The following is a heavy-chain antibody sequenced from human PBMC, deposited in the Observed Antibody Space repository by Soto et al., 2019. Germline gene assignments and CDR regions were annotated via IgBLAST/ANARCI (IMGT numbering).Heavy chain of an antibody. J-gene: IGHJ3*02. CDR2: LTDSGGNK. CDR3: AKDRSRRGIADVFEI. V-gene: IGHV3-23*01. D-gene: IGHD6-13*01. Sequence: PGGSLRLSCAASGFTFRNYAMSWVRQAPGKGLEWVSALTDSGGNKYHADSVKGRFTISRDNSKDTLYLQMNSLRAEDTAVYYCAKDRSRRGIADVFEIWGQGTMVTVSS. CDR1: GFTFRNYA.